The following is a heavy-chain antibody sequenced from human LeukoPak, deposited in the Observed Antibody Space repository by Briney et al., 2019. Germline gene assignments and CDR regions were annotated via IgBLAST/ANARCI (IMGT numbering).Heavy chain of an antibody. CDR1: GGSISSSGYS. D-gene: IGHD3-10*01. J-gene: IGHJ5*02. CDR2: IYHSGST. CDR3: ARMVWGSGSYPYWFDP. V-gene: IGHV4-30-2*01. Sequence: SETLSLTCAVSGGSISSSGYSWRWIRQPPGKGLEWIGYIYHSGSTYYNPSLKSRVTISVDRSKNQFSLKLSSVTAADTAVYYCARMVWGSGSYPYWFDPWGQGTLVTVSS.